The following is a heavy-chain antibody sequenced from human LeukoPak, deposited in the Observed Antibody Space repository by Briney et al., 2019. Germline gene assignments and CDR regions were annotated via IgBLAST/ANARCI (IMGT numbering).Heavy chain of an antibody. J-gene: IGHJ4*02. Sequence: ASVKVSCKASGYTFASYGISWVRQAPGQGLEWMGWISAYNGNTNYAQKLQGRVTMTTDTSTSTAYMELRSLRSDDTAVYYCARDLSNPSSTGFDSWGQGTLVTVSS. CDR2: ISAYNGNT. D-gene: IGHD5/OR15-5a*01. V-gene: IGHV1-18*01. CDR3: ARDLSNPSSTGFDS. CDR1: GYTFASYG.